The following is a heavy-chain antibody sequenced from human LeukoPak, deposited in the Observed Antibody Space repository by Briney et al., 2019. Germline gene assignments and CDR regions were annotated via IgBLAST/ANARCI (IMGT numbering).Heavy chain of an antibody. CDR1: GGSFSGYY. J-gene: IGHJ6*02. D-gene: IGHD1-26*01. Sequence: ASETLSLTCAVYGGSFSGYYWSWIRQPPGKGLEWIGEINHSGSTSYNPSLKSRVTISVDTSKNQFSLKLSSVTAADTAVYYCARHGGSYPTSDYGMDVWGQGTTVTVSS. V-gene: IGHV4-34*01. CDR3: ARHGGSYPTSDYGMDV. CDR2: INHSGST.